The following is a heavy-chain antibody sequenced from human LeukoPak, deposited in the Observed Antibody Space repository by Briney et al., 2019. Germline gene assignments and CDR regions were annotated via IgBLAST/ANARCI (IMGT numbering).Heavy chain of an antibody. CDR1: GGSISSYY. D-gene: IGHD3-10*01. J-gene: IGHJ4*02. CDR2: IYTSGST. Sequence: SETLSLTCTVSGGSISSYYWSWIRQPAGKGLEWIGRIYTSGSTNYNPSLKSRVTISVDKSKNQFSLKLSSVTAADTAVYYCARGYYGSGSLYYFDYWGQGTLVTVSS. CDR3: ARGYYGSGSLYYFDY. V-gene: IGHV4-4*07.